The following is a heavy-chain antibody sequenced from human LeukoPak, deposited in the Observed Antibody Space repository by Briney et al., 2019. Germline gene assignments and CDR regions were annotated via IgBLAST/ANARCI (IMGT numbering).Heavy chain of an antibody. Sequence: PGGSLRLSCAASGFTFSSYAMHWVRQAPGKGLEWVAVISYDGSNKYYADSVKGRFTISRDNSKNTLYLQMNSLRAEDTAVYYCARGSDSPGYSSVFDAFDIWGQGTMVTVSS. CDR3: ARGSDSPGYSSVFDAFDI. CDR1: GFTFSSYA. D-gene: IGHD6-19*01. J-gene: IGHJ3*02. V-gene: IGHV3-30-3*01. CDR2: ISYDGSNK.